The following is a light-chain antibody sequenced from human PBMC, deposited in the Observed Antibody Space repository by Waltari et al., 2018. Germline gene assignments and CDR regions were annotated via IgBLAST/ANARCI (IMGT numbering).Light chain of an antibody. J-gene: IGLJ2*01. CDR1: ILRSYY. CDR2: GKN. V-gene: IGLV3-19*01. Sequence: SSELTQDPAVSVALGQTTTITCQGGILRSYYAGWYQQKPGQAPVLVIYGKNNRPSGIPDRFSGSSSGNTASLTITGAQAEDEADYYCNSRDSSGNLPFGGGTKLTVL. CDR3: NSRDSSGNLP.